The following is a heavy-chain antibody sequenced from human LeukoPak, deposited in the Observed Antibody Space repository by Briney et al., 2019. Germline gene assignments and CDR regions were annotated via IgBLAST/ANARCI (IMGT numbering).Heavy chain of an antibody. CDR1: GYTLTELS. J-gene: IGHJ4*02. CDR2: FDPEDGET. Sequence: ASVKVSCKVSGYTLTELSMHWVRQAPGKGLEWMGGFDPEDGETIYAQKFQGRVTMTEDTSTDTAYMELSSLRSEGTAVYYCATGCSGGSCYSLFDYWGQGTLVTVSS. CDR3: ATGCSGGSCYSLFDY. D-gene: IGHD2-15*01. V-gene: IGHV1-24*01.